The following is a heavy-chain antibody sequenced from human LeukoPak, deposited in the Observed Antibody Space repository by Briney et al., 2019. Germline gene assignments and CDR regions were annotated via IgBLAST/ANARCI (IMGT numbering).Heavy chain of an antibody. Sequence: PGGSLRLSCAASGFTFSSYGMHWVRQAPGKGLEWVAVISYDGSNKYYADSVKGRFTISRDNSKNTLYLQMNSLRAEDAAVYYCARERGWLQFPDAFDIWGQGTMVTVSS. CDR2: ISYDGSNK. CDR1: GFTFSSYG. CDR3: ARERGWLQFPDAFDI. V-gene: IGHV3-30*03. J-gene: IGHJ3*02. D-gene: IGHD5-24*01.